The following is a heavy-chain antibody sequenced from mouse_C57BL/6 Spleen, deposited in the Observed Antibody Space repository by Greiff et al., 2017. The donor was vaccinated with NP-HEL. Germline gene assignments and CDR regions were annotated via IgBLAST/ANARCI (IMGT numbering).Heavy chain of an antibody. J-gene: IGHJ2*01. CDR3: ARLPLNYDGSSDWDVDY. CDR1: GYTFTSYW. D-gene: IGHD1-1*01. CDR2: IHPNSGST. Sequence: VQLQQPGAELVKPGASVKLSCKASGYTFTSYWMHWVKQRPGQGLEWIGMIHPNSGSTNYNEKFKSKATLTVDKSSSTAYMQLSSLTSEDSAVYYCARLPLNYDGSSDWDVDYWGQGTTLTVSS. V-gene: IGHV1-64*01.